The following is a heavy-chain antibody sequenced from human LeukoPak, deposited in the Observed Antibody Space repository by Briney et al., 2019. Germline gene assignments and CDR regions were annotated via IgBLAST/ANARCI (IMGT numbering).Heavy chain of an antibody. CDR1: GYSFTSYW. V-gene: IGHV5-51*01. Sequence: GESLKISCKGSGYSFTSYWIGWVRQMPGKGLEWMGIIYPGDSDTRYSPSFQGQVPISADKSISTAYLQWSSLKASDTAMYYCARGSSSWYPEYYFDYWGQGTLVTVSS. D-gene: IGHD6-13*01. CDR3: ARGSSSWYPEYYFDY. J-gene: IGHJ4*02. CDR2: IYPGDSDT.